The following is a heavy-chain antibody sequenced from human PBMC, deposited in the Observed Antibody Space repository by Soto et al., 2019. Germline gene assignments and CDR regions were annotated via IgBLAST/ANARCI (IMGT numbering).Heavy chain of an antibody. Sequence: SVKVSCKASGGTFSSYAIRWVRQAPGQGLEWMGGIIPIFGTANYAQKFQGRVTITADKSTSTAYMELSSLRSEDTAVYYCARGSRRGGVAIVATNYYYYYYGMDVWGQGTTVTVSS. D-gene: IGHD5-12*01. CDR1: GGTFSSYA. J-gene: IGHJ6*02. CDR2: IIPIFGTA. CDR3: ARGSRRGGVAIVATNYYYYYYGMDV. V-gene: IGHV1-69*06.